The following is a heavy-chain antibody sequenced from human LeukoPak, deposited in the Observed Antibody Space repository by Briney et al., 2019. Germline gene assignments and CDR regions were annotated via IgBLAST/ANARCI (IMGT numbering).Heavy chain of an antibody. CDR1: GFTFSSYW. CDR2: IKQDGSEK. Sequence: GGSLRLSCAASGFTFSSYWMSWVRQAPGKGLEWVANIKQDGSEKYYVDSVKGRFTISRDNAKNSLYLQMNSLRAEDTAVYYCARQRTDYSDYLEPYFDYWGQGTLVTVSS. J-gene: IGHJ4*02. CDR3: ARQRTDYSDYLEPYFDY. V-gene: IGHV3-7*01. D-gene: IGHD4-11*01.